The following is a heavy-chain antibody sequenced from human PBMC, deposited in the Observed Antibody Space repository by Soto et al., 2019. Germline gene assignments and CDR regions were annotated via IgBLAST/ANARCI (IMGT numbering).Heavy chain of an antibody. CDR1: GFTFTSYA. CDR3: AKRINSGSFYYFDY. CDR2: ISRSGDGT. Sequence: SGGSLRLSCVASGFTFTSYAMGWVRQAPGKGLEWVSTISRSGDGTYYGDSVKGRFTISRDNSQNTLYLQMNSLSSEDTAIYYCAKRINSGSFYYFDYWGQGALVTVSS. J-gene: IGHJ4*02. D-gene: IGHD6-19*01. V-gene: IGHV3-23*01.